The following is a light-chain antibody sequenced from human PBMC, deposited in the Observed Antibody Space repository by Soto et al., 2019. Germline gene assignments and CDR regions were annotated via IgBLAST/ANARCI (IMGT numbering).Light chain of an antibody. CDR3: QQRSNWLT. V-gene: IGKV3-11*01. J-gene: IGKJ4*01. CDR1: QSVRSY. CDR2: DEA. Sequence: EIVLTQSPATLSLSPGERANLSCRASQSVRSYLAWYQQKPGQAPRLLIYDEANRATGIPTRFSSSGSGTDITLTISSLDPEDFADYYCQQRSNWLTFGGGTKVEIK.